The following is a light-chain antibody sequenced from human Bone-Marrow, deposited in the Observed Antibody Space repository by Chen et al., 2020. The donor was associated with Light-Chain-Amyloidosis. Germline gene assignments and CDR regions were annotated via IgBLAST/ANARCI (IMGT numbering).Light chain of an antibody. Sequence: QSVLTQPPSTSGTPGQRVTLSCSGSTSNIGTYPVNWYRQVPGTAPRLLIQSDNQRPSGVPDRFSGSKSGTSASLAISWLQSEDEADYYCAAWDDSLNGVVFGGGTKLTVL. J-gene: IGLJ2*01. CDR2: SDN. CDR1: TSNIGTYP. V-gene: IGLV1-44*01. CDR3: AAWDDSLNGVV.